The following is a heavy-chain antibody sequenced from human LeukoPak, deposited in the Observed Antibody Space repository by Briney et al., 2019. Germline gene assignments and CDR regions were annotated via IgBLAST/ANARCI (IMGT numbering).Heavy chain of an antibody. J-gene: IGHJ6*03. CDR1: GYTFTSYD. V-gene: IGHV1-8*01. CDR3: ARALSWTTDSYYYMDV. Sequence: ASVKVSCKASGYTFTSYDINCVRQATGQGLEWMGWMNPNSGNTGFAQKFQGRVTMTKNTSITTAYMELSSLRSEDTALYYCARALSWTTDSYYYMDVWGKGTTVTVSS. CDR2: MNPNSGNT. D-gene: IGHD3/OR15-3a*01.